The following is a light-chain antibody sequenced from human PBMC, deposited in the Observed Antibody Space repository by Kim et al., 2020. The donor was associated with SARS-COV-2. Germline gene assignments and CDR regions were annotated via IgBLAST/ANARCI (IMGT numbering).Light chain of an antibody. V-gene: IGLV7-46*01. CDR2: DTG. Sequence: PGGKVTLTWDSSSGPVTSGHFPYWFQQKRGQAPRTLIYDTGNRHSWTPARFSGSLLGGKAALTLSAAQPEDEADYYCLLSYSDSRVFGGGTQLTVL. CDR3: LLSYSDSRV. CDR1: SGPVTSGHF. J-gene: IGLJ2*01.